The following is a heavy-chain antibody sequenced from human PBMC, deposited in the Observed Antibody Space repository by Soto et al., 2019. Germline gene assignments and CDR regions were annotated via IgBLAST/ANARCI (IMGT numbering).Heavy chain of an antibody. CDR1: GGSVNSSSFY. J-gene: IGHJ5*02. CDR3: ARRNFWQNWFDP. CDR2: IYYVGKT. Sequence: SETLSLTCTVSGGSVNSSSFYWDWSRQPPGKGLELIGSIYYVGKTYYNPSLESRVTISVDRSKNQFSLKLTSVTAADTAVYYCARRNFWQNWFDPWGQGTPVTVSS. V-gene: IGHV4-39*01.